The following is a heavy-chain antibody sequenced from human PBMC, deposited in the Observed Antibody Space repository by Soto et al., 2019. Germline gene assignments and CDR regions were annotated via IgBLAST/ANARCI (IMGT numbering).Heavy chain of an antibody. D-gene: IGHD3-10*01. CDR3: ARGLGGNWFDP. CDR1: GYTFTGYY. V-gene: IGHV1-18*01. CDR2: TSAYNGNT. Sequence: ASVKVSCKASGYTFTGYYLHWVRQAPGQGVEWMGWTSAYNGNTNHAQKLQGRVTMTTDTSTSTAYMELRSLRSDDTAVYYCARGLGGNWFDPWGQGTLVTVSS. J-gene: IGHJ5*02.